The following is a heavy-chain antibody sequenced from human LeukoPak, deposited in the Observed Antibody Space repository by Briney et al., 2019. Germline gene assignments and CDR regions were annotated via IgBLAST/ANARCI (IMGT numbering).Heavy chain of an antibody. CDR2: ISNSSIYT. Sequence: GGSLRLSCAASGFTFSDYYMSWIRQAPGKGLEWVSYISNSSIYTNYADSVKGRFTISRDNAKNSLYLQMNSLRGKDTAVYYCARDLRGYSYGDFDYWGQGTLVTVSS. CDR1: GFTFSDYY. V-gene: IGHV3-11*06. D-gene: IGHD5-18*01. CDR3: ARDLRGYSYGDFDY. J-gene: IGHJ4*02.